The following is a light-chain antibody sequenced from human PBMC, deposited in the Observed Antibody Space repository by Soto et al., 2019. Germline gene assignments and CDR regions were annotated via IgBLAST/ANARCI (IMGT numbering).Light chain of an antibody. J-gene: IGKJ4*01. Sequence: EIVLTQSPATLSLSPGERATRSCRASQSVSSYLAWYQQKPGQAPRLLIYDASNSATGIPARFSGSGSGTAFTLTISSLAPEDFAVYYWQQRSNWPPLTFGGGTKVYIK. CDR1: QSVSSY. CDR2: DAS. V-gene: IGKV3-11*01. CDR3: QQRSNWPPLT.